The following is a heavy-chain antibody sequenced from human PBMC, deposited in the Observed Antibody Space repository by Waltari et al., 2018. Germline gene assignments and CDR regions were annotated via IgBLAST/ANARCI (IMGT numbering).Heavy chain of an antibody. Sequence: EVQLLESGGGLVQPGGSLRLSCAASGFTLICYAIPWVRQAPGKGLEWVSSISGPALTTFYADSVKGRFSVSRDNSKNTLYLQINGLRADDTAVYYCAKAGGIAAAEFQFDFWGRGTLVTVSS. CDR1: GFTLICYA. CDR3: AKAGGIAAAEFQFDF. V-gene: IGHV3-23*01. CDR2: ISGPALTT. J-gene: IGHJ4*02. D-gene: IGHD6-13*01.